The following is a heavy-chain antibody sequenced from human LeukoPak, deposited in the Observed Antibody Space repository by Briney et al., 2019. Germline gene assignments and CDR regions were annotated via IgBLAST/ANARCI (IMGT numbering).Heavy chain of an antibody. Sequence: GGSLRLSCAASGFTFSRNAMHWVRQAPGEGLEWVAVIWYDGSNKYYADSVKGRFTISRDNSNNALYLQVNSLRAEDTAVYYCARGVSDSGGYYYFDYWGQGTLVTVSS. V-gene: IGHV3-33*01. D-gene: IGHD3-22*01. CDR2: IWYDGSNK. CDR3: ARGVSDSGGYYYFDY. J-gene: IGHJ4*02. CDR1: GFTFSRNA.